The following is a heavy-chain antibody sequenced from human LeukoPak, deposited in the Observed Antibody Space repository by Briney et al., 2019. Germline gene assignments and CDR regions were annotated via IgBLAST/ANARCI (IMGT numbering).Heavy chain of an antibody. Sequence: GGSLSLSCAASGFTFSNYAMHWVRQAPGKGLEWVAVIWYDGSNKYYADSVKGRFTISRDNSKNTLYLQMNSLRAEDTAVYYCARSSGWQPDFDYWGQGTLVTVSS. J-gene: IGHJ4*02. CDR1: GFTFSNYA. D-gene: IGHD6-19*01. CDR3: ARSSGWQPDFDY. V-gene: IGHV3-33*01. CDR2: IWYDGSNK.